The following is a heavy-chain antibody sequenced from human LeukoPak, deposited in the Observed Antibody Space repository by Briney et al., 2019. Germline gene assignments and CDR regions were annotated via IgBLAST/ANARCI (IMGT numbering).Heavy chain of an antibody. CDR1: GYTFTGYY. CDR3: ARALTGYSSGWSPGY. CDR2: INPNSGGT. D-gene: IGHD6-19*01. V-gene: IGHV1-2*02. Sequence: ASVKVSCKASGYTFTGYYMHWLRQAPGQGLEWMGWINPNSGGTNYAQKFQGRVTMTRDTSISTAYMELSRLRSDDTAEYYCARALTGYSSGWSPGYWGQGTLVTVSS. J-gene: IGHJ4*02.